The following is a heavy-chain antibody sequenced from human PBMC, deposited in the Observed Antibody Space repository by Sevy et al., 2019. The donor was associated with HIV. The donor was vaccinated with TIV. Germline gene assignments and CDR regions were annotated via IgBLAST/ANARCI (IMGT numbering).Heavy chain of an antibody. D-gene: IGHD3-22*01. V-gene: IGHV3-23*01. Sequence: GGSLRLSCAASGFTFSSYAMSWVRQAPGKGLEWVSAISGSGGSTYYADSVKGRFTISRDNSKNTLYLQMNSLRAEDTAVYYCAKDPRYYYDQGGWFDPRGQGTLVTVSS. CDR1: GFTFSSYA. J-gene: IGHJ5*02. CDR2: ISGSGGST. CDR3: AKDPRYYYDQGGWFDP.